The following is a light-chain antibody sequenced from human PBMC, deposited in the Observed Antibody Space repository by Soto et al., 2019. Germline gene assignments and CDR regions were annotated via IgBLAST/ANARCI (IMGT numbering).Light chain of an antibody. CDR3: SSYTSSDTLV. CDR1: SSDVGGYNY. CDR2: DVS. J-gene: IGLJ2*01. Sequence: QSALTQPRSVSGSPGQSVTISCTGTSSDVGGYNYVSWYQQHPGKAPKLMIYDVSNRPSGVSNRFSGSKSGNTASLTISGLQAEDEADYYCSSYTSSDTLVFGAGTKLTVL. V-gene: IGLV2-14*01.